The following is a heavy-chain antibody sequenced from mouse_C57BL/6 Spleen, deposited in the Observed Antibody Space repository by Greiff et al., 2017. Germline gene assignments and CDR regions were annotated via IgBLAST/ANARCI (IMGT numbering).Heavy chain of an antibody. D-gene: IGHD2-4*01. CDR2: ISSGSSTI. CDR3: ARRYEYEGYDAMDY. Sequence: EVQRVESGGGLVKPGGSLKLSCAASGFTFSDYGMPWVRQAPEKGLEWVAYISSGSSTIYYADTVKGRFTISRDNAKNTLFLQMTSLRSEDTAMYYCARRYEYEGYDAMDYWGQGTSVTVSS. J-gene: IGHJ4*01. V-gene: IGHV5-17*01. CDR1: GFTFSDYG.